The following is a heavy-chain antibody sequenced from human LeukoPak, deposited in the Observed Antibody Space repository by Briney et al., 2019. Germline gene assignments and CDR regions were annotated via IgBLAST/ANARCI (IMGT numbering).Heavy chain of an antibody. CDR3: AGPADRTYYYGSGSYSFDY. J-gene: IGHJ4*02. Sequence: GASVKVSCKASGYTFTNNDISWVRQAPGQGLEWMGWISAYNGNTNYAQKLQGRVTMTTDTSTSTAYMELRSLRSDDTAVYYCAGPADRTYYYGSGSYSFDYWGQGTLVTVSS. CDR1: GYTFTNND. CDR2: ISAYNGNT. D-gene: IGHD3-10*01. V-gene: IGHV1-18*01.